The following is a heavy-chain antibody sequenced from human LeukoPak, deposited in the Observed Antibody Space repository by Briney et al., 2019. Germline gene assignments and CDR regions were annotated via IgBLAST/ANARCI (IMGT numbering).Heavy chain of an antibody. CDR1: GFTFRSYG. D-gene: IGHD2-15*01. J-gene: IGHJ3*02. Sequence: GGSLRLSCAASGFTFRSYGMHWVRQAPGKGLEWVAFIRYDGNNKYYADSVKGRFTISRDNTKNSLYLQMNSLRAEDTAVYYCAKDGGSDPDSFDIWGQGTMVTVSS. V-gene: IGHV3-30*02. CDR2: IRYDGNNK. CDR3: AKDGGSDPDSFDI.